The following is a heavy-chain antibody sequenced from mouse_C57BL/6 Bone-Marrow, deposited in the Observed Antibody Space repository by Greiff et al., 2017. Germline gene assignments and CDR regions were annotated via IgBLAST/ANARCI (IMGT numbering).Heavy chain of an antibody. V-gene: IGHV7-1*01. D-gene: IGHD1-1*01. J-gene: IGHJ4*01. CDR1: GFTFSDFY. Sequence: EVMLVESGGGLVQSGRSLRLSCATSGFTFSDFYMEWVRQAPGKGLEWIAASRNKANDYTTEYSASVKGRFIVSRDTSQSILYLQMNALRAEDTAIYYCARDNYGSSYDYAMDYWGQGTSVTVSS. CDR3: ARDNYGSSYDYAMDY. CDR2: SRNKANDYTT.